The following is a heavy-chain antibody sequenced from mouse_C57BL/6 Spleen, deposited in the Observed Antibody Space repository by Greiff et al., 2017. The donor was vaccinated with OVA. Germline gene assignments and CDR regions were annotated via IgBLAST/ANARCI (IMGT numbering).Heavy chain of an antibody. V-gene: IGHV1-69*01. D-gene: IGHD4-1*01. CDR1: GYTFTSYW. CDR2: IDPSDSYT. J-gene: IGHJ2*01. CDR3: ARGNWEDY. Sequence: QVQLQQPGAELVMPGASVKLSCKASGYTFTSYWMHWVKQRPGQGLEWIGEIDPSDSYTNYNQKFKGKSTLTVDKSSSTAYMQLSSLTSEDSAVYYCARGNWEDYWGQGTTRTVSS.